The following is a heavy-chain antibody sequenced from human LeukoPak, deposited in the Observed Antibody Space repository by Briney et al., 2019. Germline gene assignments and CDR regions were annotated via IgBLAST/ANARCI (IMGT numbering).Heavy chain of an antibody. CDR1: GFTFSSYA. J-gene: IGHJ4*02. CDR3: VKMPNWGSGY. CDR2: ISGNGGTT. V-gene: IGHV3-64D*09. Sequence: PGGSLRLSCSASGFTFSSYAMRWVRQAPGKGLEYVSGISGNGGTTSYADSLKGRFTISRDNSKNTLYLQMSSLRAEDTAVYYCVKMPNWGSGYRGQGTLVTVSS. D-gene: IGHD7-27*01.